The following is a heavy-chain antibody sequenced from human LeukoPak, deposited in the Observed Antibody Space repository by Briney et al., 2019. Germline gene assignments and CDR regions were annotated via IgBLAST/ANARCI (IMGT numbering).Heavy chain of an antibody. CDR1: GFTFSSHG. J-gene: IGHJ4*02. CDR3: AKDRYSYAFEYSDS. Sequence: GGSLRLSCAASGFTFSSHGMHWVRQAPGKGLDWVAVISNDGSKKYYADSVKGRFTISRDNSKNTLSLQVSSLRTEDTAVYYCAKDRYSYAFEYSDSWGQGTLVTVSS. D-gene: IGHD5-18*01. V-gene: IGHV3-30*18. CDR2: ISNDGSKK.